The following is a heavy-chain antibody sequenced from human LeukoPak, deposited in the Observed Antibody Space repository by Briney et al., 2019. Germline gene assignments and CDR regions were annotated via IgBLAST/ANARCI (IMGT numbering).Heavy chain of an antibody. CDR1: GGSISNYY. V-gene: IGHV4-4*07. CDR2: IYTSGST. D-gene: IGHD2-21*01. CDR3: ARGDPNAVDY. Sequence: SETLSLTCTVSGGSISNYYWTWIRQPAGKGLEWIGRIYTSGSTNYNPSLKSRVTMSVDTSKNQFSLKLSSVTAADTAIYYCARGDPNAVDYWGQGTLVTVSS. J-gene: IGHJ4*02.